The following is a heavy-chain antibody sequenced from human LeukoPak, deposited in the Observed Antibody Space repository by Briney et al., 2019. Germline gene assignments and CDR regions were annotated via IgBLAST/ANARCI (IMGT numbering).Heavy chain of an antibody. CDR2: IYYSGST. V-gene: IGHV4-59*11. CDR3: ARAPMYSSSWYGMDYYYYYMDV. J-gene: IGHJ6*03. Sequence: SETLSLTCTVSGGSISSHYWSWIRQPPGKGLEWIGYIYYSGSTIYNPSLKSRVTISVDTSKNQFSLKLSSVTAADTAVYYCARAPMYSSSWYGMDYYYYYMDVWGKGTTVTVSS. D-gene: IGHD6-13*01. CDR1: GGSISSHY.